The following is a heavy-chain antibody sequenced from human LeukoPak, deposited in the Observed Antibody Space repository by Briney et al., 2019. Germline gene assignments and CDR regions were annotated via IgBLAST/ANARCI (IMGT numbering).Heavy chain of an antibody. CDR3: ARAAAVTNSWYYFDY. CDR1: GDSVSSGDHH. V-gene: IGHV4-30-4*01. D-gene: IGHD6-13*01. J-gene: IGHJ4*02. CDR2: IRYGGST. Sequence: SQTLSLTCTVSGDSVSSGDHHWSWIRQPPGKGLEWIGYIRYGGSTYYNPSLKSRIIISVDMTKNQFSLSLNSLSAADSAVYFCARAAAVTNSWYYFDYWGQGTLVTVSS.